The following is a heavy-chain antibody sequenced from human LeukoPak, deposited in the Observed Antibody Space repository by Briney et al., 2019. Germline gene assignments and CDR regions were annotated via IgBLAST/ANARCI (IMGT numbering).Heavy chain of an antibody. Sequence: PSETLSLTCTVSGGSISSGDYYWSWIRQPPGKGLEWIGYIYYSGSTYYNPSLKSRVTISVDTSKNQFSLKLSSVTAADTAVYYCARWVDYYDSSGYYGVGIFDYWGQGTLVTVSS. V-gene: IGHV4-30-4*01. CDR3: ARWVDYYDSSGYYGVGIFDY. CDR1: GGSISSGDYY. D-gene: IGHD3-22*01. CDR2: IYYSGST. J-gene: IGHJ4*02.